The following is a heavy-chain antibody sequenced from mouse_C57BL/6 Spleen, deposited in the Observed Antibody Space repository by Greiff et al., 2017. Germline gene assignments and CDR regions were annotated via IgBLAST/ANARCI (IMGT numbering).Heavy chain of an antibody. CDR2: IDPSDSYT. V-gene: IGHV1-59*01. J-gene: IGHJ3*01. CDR1: GYTFTSYW. CDR3: ASQTHYYDGSSYGFAY. Sequence: QVQLQQPGAELVRPGTSVKLSCKASGYTFTSYWMHWVKQRPGQGLEWIGGIDPSDSYTNYNQKFKGKATLTVDTSSSTAYMQLSSLTSEDSAVYDCASQTHYYDGSSYGFAYWGQGTLVTVSA. D-gene: IGHD1-1*01.